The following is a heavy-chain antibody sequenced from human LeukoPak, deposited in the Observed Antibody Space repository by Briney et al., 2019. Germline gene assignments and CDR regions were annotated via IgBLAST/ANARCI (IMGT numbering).Heavy chain of an antibody. CDR1: GGSISSSSYY. J-gene: IGHJ6*02. CDR3: ASLSEYCSSTSCYPSGPYYYYGMDV. D-gene: IGHD2-2*01. CDR2: IYYSGST. Sequence: SETLSLTCTVSGGSISSSSYYWGWIRQPPGKGLEWIGSIYYSGSTYYNPSLKSRVTISVDTSKNQFSLKLSSVTAADTAVYYCASLSEYCSSTSCYPSGPYYYYGMDVWGQGTTVTVSS. V-gene: IGHV4-39*07.